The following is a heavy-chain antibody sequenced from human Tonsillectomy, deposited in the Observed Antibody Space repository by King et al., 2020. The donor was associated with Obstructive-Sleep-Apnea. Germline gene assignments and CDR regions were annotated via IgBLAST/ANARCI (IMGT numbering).Heavy chain of an antibody. V-gene: IGHV3-30*18. CDR2: ISYDGSNK. D-gene: IGHD6-13*01. CDR1: GFTFSSYG. J-gene: IGHJ4*02. CDR3: AKGWRQQLVLVSVDY. Sequence: VQLVESGGGVVQPGRSLRLSCAASGFTFSSYGMHWVRQAPGKGLEWVAVISYDGSNKYYADSVKGRFTISRDNSKNTLYLQMNSLRAEDTAVYYCAKGWRQQLVLVSVDYWGLGILVTVSS.